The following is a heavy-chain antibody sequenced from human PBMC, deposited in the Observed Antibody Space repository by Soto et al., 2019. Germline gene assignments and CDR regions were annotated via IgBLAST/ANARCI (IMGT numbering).Heavy chain of an antibody. D-gene: IGHD6-13*01. CDR2: IVPIYRTA. CDR1: GGTFSSYR. J-gene: IGHJ4*02. Sequence: SSVKVSCKASGGTFSSYRFNWVRQARGQGLEWLGGIVPIYRTADYAQKFQGRVTITADESTRTVYLELSSLKSQDTALYYCARDSGAKLSSSWGQGTLVTVSS. V-gene: IGHV1-69*13. CDR3: ARDSGAKLSSS.